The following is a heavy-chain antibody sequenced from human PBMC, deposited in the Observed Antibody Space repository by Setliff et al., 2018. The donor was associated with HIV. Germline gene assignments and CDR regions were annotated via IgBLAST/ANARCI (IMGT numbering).Heavy chain of an antibody. CDR1: GGSISSSSYY. Sequence: SETLSLTCTVSGGSISSSSYYWGWIRQPPGKGLEWIGSIYYSGNPFYNPSLRSRVTISLDTSKNQFSLKLSSVTAADTAVYYCARGFDYAQRPPLYYFDYWGQGTLVTV. J-gene: IGHJ4*02. CDR3: ARGFDYAQRPPLYYFDY. CDR2: IYYSGNP. V-gene: IGHV4-39*07. D-gene: IGHD2-2*01.